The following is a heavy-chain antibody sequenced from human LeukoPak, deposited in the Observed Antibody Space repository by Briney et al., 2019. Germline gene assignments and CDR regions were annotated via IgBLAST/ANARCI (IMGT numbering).Heavy chain of an antibody. V-gene: IGHV4-38-2*02. CDR2: IYPSGST. D-gene: IGHD2-2*01. CDR1: GYSISSGYY. CDR3: AGSTSQNYYYMDV. J-gene: IGHJ6*03. Sequence: SETLSLTCTVSGYSISSGYYWGWIRQPPGKGLEWIGSIYPSGSTYYNPSLKSRVTISVDTSTNQFSMKLSSVTAADTAVYYCAGSTSQNYYYMDVWGKGTTVTVSS.